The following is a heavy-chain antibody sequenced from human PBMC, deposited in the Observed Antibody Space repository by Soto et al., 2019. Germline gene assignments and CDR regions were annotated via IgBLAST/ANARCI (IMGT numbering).Heavy chain of an antibody. V-gene: IGHV4-59*12. J-gene: IGHJ4*02. CDR3: ARDKEDCSGGSCLGPSFIY. CDR1: GGSISSYY. D-gene: IGHD2-15*01. CDR2: IYYSGST. Sequence: SETLSLTCTVSGGSISSYYWSWIRQPPGKGLEWIGYIYYSGSTNYNPSLKSRVTISVDTSKNQFSLKLSSVTAADTAVYYCARDKEDCSGGSCLGPSFIYWGQGTLVTVSS.